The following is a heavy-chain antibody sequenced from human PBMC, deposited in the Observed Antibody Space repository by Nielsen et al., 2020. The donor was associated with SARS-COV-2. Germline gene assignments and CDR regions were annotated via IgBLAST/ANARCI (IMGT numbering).Heavy chain of an antibody. Sequence: SDTLSLTFTVFGCSIVSYYWSWFRQPPGKGLDWIGHIFNTGSTSYNPSLRSRVTISVDTSKNQFSLNLSSVTAADTAVYYCAREALKELLWFGESSSYYGMDVWGQGTTVTVSS. CDR3: AREALKELLWFGESSSYYGMDV. D-gene: IGHD3-10*01. J-gene: IGHJ6*02. CDR1: GCSIVSYY. V-gene: IGHV4-59*12. CDR2: IFNTGST.